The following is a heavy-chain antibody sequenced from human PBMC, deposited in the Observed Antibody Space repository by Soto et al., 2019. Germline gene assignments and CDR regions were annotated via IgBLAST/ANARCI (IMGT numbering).Heavy chain of an antibody. CDR1: GGTFSSYV. Sequence: QVQLVQSGAEVKKPGSSVKVSCKASGGTFSSYVISWVRQAPGQGLEWMGGIIPIFGTANYAQKFQGRVTITADESTSTAYMELSSLRSEDTAVYSCGCSSGYYYFDYWGQGTLVTVSS. V-gene: IGHV1-69*01. D-gene: IGHD3-22*01. CDR2: IIPIFGTA. J-gene: IGHJ4*02. CDR3: GCSSGYYYFDY.